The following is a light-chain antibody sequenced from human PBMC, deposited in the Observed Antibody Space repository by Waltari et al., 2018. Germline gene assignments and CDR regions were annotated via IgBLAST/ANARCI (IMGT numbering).Light chain of an antibody. Sequence: EIVMTQSPATLSVFPGERATLSCRASQSIRSNLAWYQHKPGQAPRLLIYGASTRATGIPAKFSGSGSWTEFTLNISRLQSEDFAVYFCQQYDNWLGTFGQGTKVEIK. CDR1: QSIRSN. J-gene: IGKJ1*01. CDR2: GAS. CDR3: QQYDNWLGT. V-gene: IGKV3-15*01.